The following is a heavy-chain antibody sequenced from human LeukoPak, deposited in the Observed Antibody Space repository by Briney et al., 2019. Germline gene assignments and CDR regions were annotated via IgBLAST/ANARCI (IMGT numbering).Heavy chain of an antibody. V-gene: IGHV1-69*04. CDR3: ARERDDILTGSFDY. J-gene: IGHJ4*02. CDR2: IIPILGIA. Sequence: LRASVKVSCKASGGTFSSYAISWVRQAPGQGREWMGRIIPILGIANYAQKFQGRVTITADKSTSTAYMELSSLRSEDTAVYYCARERDDILTGSFDYWGQGTLVTVSS. CDR1: GGTFSSYA. D-gene: IGHD3-9*01.